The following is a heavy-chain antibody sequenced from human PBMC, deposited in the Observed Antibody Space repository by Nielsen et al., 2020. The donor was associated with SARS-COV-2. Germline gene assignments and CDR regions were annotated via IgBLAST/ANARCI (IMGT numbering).Heavy chain of an antibody. Sequence: ASVKVSCKASGYSFTSYAMHWVWQAPGQRLEWMGWINSDSGNTKYSQKFRGRVTITRDTSASTAYMELSGLSSEDTAVYYCARSRDCSATSCFFDYWGQGALVTVSS. V-gene: IGHV1-3*04. D-gene: IGHD2-2*01. J-gene: IGHJ4*02. CDR2: INSDSGNT. CDR1: GYSFTSYA. CDR3: ARSRDCSATSCFFDY.